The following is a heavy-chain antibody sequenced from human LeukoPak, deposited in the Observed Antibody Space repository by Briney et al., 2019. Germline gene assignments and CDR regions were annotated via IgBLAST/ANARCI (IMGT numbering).Heavy chain of an antibody. CDR2: MNPNSGNT. CDR1: GYTFSNYD. CDR3: ARDLSGSQRGGYFDY. J-gene: IGHJ4*02. V-gene: IGHV1-8*03. D-gene: IGHD1-26*01. Sequence: ASVKVSCKAPGYTFSNYDINWVRQATGQGLEWMGWMNPNSGNTGFAQKFQGRVTITRNTSITTAYMELNSLRSEDTAVYYCARDLSGSQRGGYFDYWGQGSLVTVSS.